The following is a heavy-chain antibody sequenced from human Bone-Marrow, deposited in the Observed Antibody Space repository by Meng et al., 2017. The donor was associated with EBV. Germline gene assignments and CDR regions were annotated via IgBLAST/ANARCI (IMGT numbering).Heavy chain of an antibody. D-gene: IGHD3-9*01. Sequence: GQVQESGAGLVKPSRTLSLTCAVSGGSISSSNWWSWVRQPPGKGLEWIGEIYHSGSTTYNPSLKSRVTISVDKSKNQFSLKLSSVTAADTAVYYCARTDWYAGLILCGWGQGTLVTVSS. J-gene: IGHJ4*02. CDR2: IYHSGST. CDR3: ARTDWYAGLILCG. CDR1: GGSISSSNW. V-gene: IGHV4-4*02.